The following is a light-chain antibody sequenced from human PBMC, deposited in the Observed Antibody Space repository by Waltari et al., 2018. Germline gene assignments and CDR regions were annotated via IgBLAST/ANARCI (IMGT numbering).Light chain of an antibody. CDR2: KDE. V-gene: IGLV3-25*03. J-gene: IGLJ1*01. CDR1: ALPKQY. CDR3: QSADSTGTYYV. Sequence: SYELTQPPSVSVSPGQTARITCSGDALPKQYVYWYQQKPGQAPVLFLYKDEERPSGIPRRCSGSSSGTTATLTISGVQAEDEADYYCQSADSTGTYYVFAAGTKVTVL.